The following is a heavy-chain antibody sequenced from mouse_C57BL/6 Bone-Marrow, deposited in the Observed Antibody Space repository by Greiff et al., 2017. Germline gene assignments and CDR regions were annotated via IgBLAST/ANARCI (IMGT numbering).Heavy chain of an antibody. CDR3: ARDYYGSSPYYAMDY. CDR2: IDPSDSYT. CDR1: GYTFTSYW. V-gene: IGHV1-69*01. J-gene: IGHJ4*01. Sequence: QVQLQQPGAELVMPGASVKLSCKASGYTFTSYWMHWVKQRPGQGLEWIGEIDPSDSYTNYNQKFKGKSTLTVDKSSSTAYMQLRSLTSEDSAVYYCARDYYGSSPYYAMDYWGQGTTLTVSS. D-gene: IGHD1-1*01.